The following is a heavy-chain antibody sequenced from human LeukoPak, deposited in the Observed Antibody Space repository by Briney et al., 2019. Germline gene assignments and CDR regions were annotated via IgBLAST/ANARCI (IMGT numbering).Heavy chain of an antibody. CDR2: INPDSGGT. D-gene: IGHD3-10*01. CDR1: GYTFTGYY. V-gene: IGHV1-2*02. J-gene: IGHJ4*02. Sequence: GASVKVSCKASGYTFTGYYIHWVRQAPGQGLEWMGWINPDSGGTKSAQKFQGRVTMTRDTSISTAYMELSRLRSDDTAVYYCARVESYGFGESDYFDYWGQGTLVTVSS. CDR3: ARVESYGFGESDYFDY.